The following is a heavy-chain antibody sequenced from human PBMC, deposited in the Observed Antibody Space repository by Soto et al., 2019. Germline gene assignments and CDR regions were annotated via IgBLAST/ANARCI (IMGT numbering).Heavy chain of an antibody. V-gene: IGHV3-30*18. CDR1: GFTFSSYG. CDR3: AKDQVPITMIVVGYNWFDP. J-gene: IGHJ5*02. D-gene: IGHD3-22*01. CDR2: ISYDGSNK. Sequence: GGSLRLSCAASGFTFSSYGMHWARQAPGKGLEWVAVISYDGSNKYYADSVKGRFTISRDNSKNTLYLQMNSLRAEDTAVYYCAKDQVPITMIVVGYNWFDPWGQGTLVTVSS.